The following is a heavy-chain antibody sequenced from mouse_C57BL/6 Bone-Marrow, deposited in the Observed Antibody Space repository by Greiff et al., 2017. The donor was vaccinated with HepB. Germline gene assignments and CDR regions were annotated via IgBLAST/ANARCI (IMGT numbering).Heavy chain of an antibody. Sequence: DVKLVESGGGLVQPGGSLKLSCAASGFTFSDYYMYWVRQTPEKRLEWVAYISNGGGSTYYPDTVKGRFTISRDNAKNTLYLQMSRLKSEDTAMYYCARRGVWCGYAMDYWGQGTSVTVSS. CDR3: ARRGVWCGYAMDY. CDR1: GFTFSDYY. D-gene: IGHD1-1*02. V-gene: IGHV5-12*01. J-gene: IGHJ4*01. CDR2: ISNGGGST.